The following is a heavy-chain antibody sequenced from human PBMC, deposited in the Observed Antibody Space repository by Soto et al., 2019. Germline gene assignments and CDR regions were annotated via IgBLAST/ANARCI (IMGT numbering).Heavy chain of an antibody. CDR3: ARVDGVYSGYKTTYYFDY. J-gene: IGHJ4*02. CDR1: GGTFSSYA. V-gene: IGHV1-69*06. D-gene: IGHD5-12*01. Sequence: AASVKVSCKASGGTFSSYAISWVRQAPGQGLEWMGGIIPIFGTANYAQKFQGRVTITADKSTSTAYMELSRLRSEDTAVYYCARVDGVYSGYKTTYYFDYWCQGPLVTLSS. CDR2: IIPIFGTA.